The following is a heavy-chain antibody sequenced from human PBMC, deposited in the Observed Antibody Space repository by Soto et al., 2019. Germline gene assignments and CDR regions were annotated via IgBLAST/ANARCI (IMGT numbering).Heavy chain of an antibody. CDR3: ARADSSGIGWFDP. J-gene: IGHJ5*02. V-gene: IGHV3-66*01. D-gene: IGHD6-19*01. CDR1: GFTVSSNY. CDR2: IYSGGST. Sequence: GGSLRLSCAASGFTVSSNYMSWVRQAPGKGLEWVSGIYSGGSTYYADSVKGRFTISRDNSKNTLYLQMNSLRAEDTAVYYCARADSSGIGWFDPWGQGTLVTVSS.